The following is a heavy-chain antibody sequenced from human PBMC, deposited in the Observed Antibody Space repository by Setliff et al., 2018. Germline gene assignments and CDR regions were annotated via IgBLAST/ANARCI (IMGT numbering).Heavy chain of an antibody. J-gene: IGHJ4*02. CDR3: AREKWDVNYSLNFDS. CDR1: GGSISSGDYY. CDR2: IYYSGST. V-gene: IGHV4-30-4*08. D-gene: IGHD1-26*01. Sequence: LSLTCTVSGGSISSGDYYWSWIRQPPGKGLEWIGYIYYSGSTYYNPSLKSRVTISVDTSKNQFSLKLSSVTAADTAVYYCAREKWDVNYSLNFDSWGQGTLVTVSS.